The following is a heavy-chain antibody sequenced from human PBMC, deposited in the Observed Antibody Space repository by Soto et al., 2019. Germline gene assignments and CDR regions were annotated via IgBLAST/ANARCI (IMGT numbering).Heavy chain of an antibody. CDR1: CGSISSGDYY. CDR3: ARDQLRDYSNYADNWFDP. CDR2: IYYSGST. D-gene: IGHD4-4*01. V-gene: IGHV4-30-4*01. Sequence: SETLSLTCTVSCGSISSGDYYWSWIRQPPGEGLEWIGYIYYSGSTYYNPSLKSRVTISVDTSKNQFSLKLSSVTAADTAVYYCARDQLRDYSNYADNWFDPWGQGTLVTVSS. J-gene: IGHJ5*02.